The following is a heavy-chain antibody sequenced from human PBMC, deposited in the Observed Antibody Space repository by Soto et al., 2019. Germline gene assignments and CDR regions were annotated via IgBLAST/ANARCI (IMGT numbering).Heavy chain of an antibody. D-gene: IGHD6-19*01. Sequence: GGSLKLSCAASGFTFDDYAMHWVRQGPGKGLEWVSGISWISDRVAYADSVKGRFTVSRDNAKNSLYLQMNSLRVEDTALCNCAIDIGRITVANGALHVWCKGTMV. J-gene: IGHJ3*01. CDR2: ISWISDRV. V-gene: IGHV3-9*01. CDR1: GFTFDDYA. CDR3: AIDIGRITVANGALHV.